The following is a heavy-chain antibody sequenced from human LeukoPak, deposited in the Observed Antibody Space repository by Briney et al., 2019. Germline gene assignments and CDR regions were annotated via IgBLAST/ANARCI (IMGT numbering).Heavy chain of an antibody. CDR2: IYYSGST. Sequence: SETLSLTCTVSGGSISSSSYYWGWIRQPPGKGLEWIGSIYYSGSTYYNPSLKSRVTISVDTSKNQFSLKLSSVTAADTAVYYCARLERWELYFDYWGQGTLVTVSS. J-gene: IGHJ4*02. CDR1: GGSISSSSYY. CDR3: ARLERWELYFDY. V-gene: IGHV4-39*07. D-gene: IGHD1-26*01.